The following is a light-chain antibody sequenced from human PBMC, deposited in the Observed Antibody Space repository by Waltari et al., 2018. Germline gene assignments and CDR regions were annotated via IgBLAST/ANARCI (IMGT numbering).Light chain of an antibody. CDR2: YES. V-gene: IGLV3-21*04. CDR1: NIGSKR. CDR3: LVWHSTTDHHGV. J-gene: IGLJ2*01. Sequence: SYVVTQSPSVSGAPGETARITCGGENIGSKRVHWYQQRPGQSPVLVISYESDRPSGIPGRFSGSNSGNTATLTISLVEADDEADYYCLVWHSTTDHHGVFGGGTKLTVL.